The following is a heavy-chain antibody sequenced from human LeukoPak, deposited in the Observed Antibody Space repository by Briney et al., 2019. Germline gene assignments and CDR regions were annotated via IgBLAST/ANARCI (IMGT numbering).Heavy chain of an antibody. V-gene: IGHV3-30*02. CDR2: IRYDGSNK. D-gene: IGHD5-24*01. CDR1: GFTFSTYG. J-gene: IGHJ4*02. CDR3: ARLATHGDY. Sequence: GGSLRLSCAASGFTFSTYGMHWVRRAPGKGLEWVAFIRYDGSNKYYADSVKGRFTISRDNSKNTLYLQMNSLRPEDTAVYYCARLATHGDYWGQGTLVTISS.